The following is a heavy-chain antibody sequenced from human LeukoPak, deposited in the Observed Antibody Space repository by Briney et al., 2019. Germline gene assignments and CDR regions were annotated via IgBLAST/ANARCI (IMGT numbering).Heavy chain of an antibody. V-gene: IGHV1-8*03. CDR2: MNPNSGNT. CDR3: AKDRDSGYDYP. J-gene: IGHJ5*02. Sequence: ASVKVSCKASGYTFTSYDINWVRQAPGQGLEWMGWMNPNSGNTGYAQKFQGRVTITRNTSISTAYMELSSLRSEDTAVYYCAKDRDSGYDYPWGQGTLVTVSS. D-gene: IGHD5-12*01. CDR1: GYTFTSYD.